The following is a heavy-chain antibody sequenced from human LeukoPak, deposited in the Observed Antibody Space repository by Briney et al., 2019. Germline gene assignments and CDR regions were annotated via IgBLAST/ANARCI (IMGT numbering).Heavy chain of an antibody. CDR1: GGSISSSSYY. V-gene: IGHV4-39*07. CDR2: IYYSGST. J-gene: IGHJ4*02. Sequence: SETLSLTCTVSGGSISSSSYYWGWIRQPPGKGLEWIGSIYYSGSTYYNPSLKSRVTISVDTSENQFSLKLSSVTAADTAVYYCARHGYSSSWYVSSRVGNLFDYWGQGTLVTVSS. CDR3: ARHGYSSSWYVSSRVGNLFDY. D-gene: IGHD6-13*01.